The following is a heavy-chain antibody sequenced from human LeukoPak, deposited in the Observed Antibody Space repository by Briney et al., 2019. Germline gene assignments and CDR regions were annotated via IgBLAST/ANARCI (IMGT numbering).Heavy chain of an antibody. V-gene: IGHV3-48*03. CDR1: GFTFSSYE. Sequence: GGSLRLSCAASGFTFSSYEMNWVRQAPGKGLEWVSYISSSGSTIYYADSVKGRFTISRDNAKNSLYLQMNSLRAEDTAVYYCARSYYDFWSGYYTALYFDYWGQGTPVTVSS. CDR3: ARSYYDFWSGYYTALYFDY. J-gene: IGHJ4*02. D-gene: IGHD3-3*01. CDR2: ISSSGSTI.